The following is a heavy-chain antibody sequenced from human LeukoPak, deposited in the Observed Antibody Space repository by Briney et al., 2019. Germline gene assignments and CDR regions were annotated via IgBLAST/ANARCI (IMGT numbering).Heavy chain of an antibody. J-gene: IGHJ4*02. CDR1: GYSFTSYW. CDR2: IYPGDSDT. D-gene: IGHD2-2*01. V-gene: IGHV5-51*01. CDR3: ARHDLPCSSTSCYVY. Sequence: GESLKISCKASGYSFTSYWIGWVRQMPGKGLEWMGIIYPGDSDTRYSPSFQGQVTISADKSISTAYLQWSSLKASDTAMYYCARHDLPCSSTSCYVYWGQGTLVTVSS.